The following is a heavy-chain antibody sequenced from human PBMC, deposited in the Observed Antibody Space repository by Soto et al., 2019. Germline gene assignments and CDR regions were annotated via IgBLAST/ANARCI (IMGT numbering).Heavy chain of an antibody. Sequence: GGSLRLSCAASGFTFSSYSMNWVRQAPGKGLEWVSYISSSSSTIYYADSVKGRFTISRDNAKNSLYLQMNGLRAEDTAVYYCARRGSPRRYCSGGSCYSHYYYYMDVWGKGTTVTVSS. CDR1: GFTFSSYS. D-gene: IGHD2-15*01. J-gene: IGHJ6*03. CDR3: ARRGSPRRYCSGGSCYSHYYYYMDV. V-gene: IGHV3-48*01. CDR2: ISSSSSTI.